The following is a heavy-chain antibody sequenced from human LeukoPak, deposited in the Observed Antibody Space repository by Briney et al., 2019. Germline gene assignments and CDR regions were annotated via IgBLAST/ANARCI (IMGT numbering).Heavy chain of an antibody. J-gene: IGHJ4*02. CDR2: IYTSGST. CDR1: GGSISSGSYY. D-gene: IGHD2-15*01. Sequence: SETLSLTCTVTGGSISSGSYYWSWIRQPAGKGLEWIGRIYTSGSTNYNPSLKSRVTISVDTSKNQFSLKLSSVTAADTAVYYCARVTRTLCSGGSCYSGYFDYWGQGTLVTVSS. V-gene: IGHV4-61*02. CDR3: ARVTRTLCSGGSCYSGYFDY.